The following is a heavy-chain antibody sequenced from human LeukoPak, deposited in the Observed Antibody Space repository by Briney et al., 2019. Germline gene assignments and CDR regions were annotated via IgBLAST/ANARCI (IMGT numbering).Heavy chain of an antibody. D-gene: IGHD6-19*01. Sequence: GGSLRLSCAASGFTLSSDAMSWVRQAPGKGLEWVSAISGSGGSTYYADSVKGRFTISRDNSKNTLYLQMNSLRAEDTAVYYCATGETWAAGIEVAGKIYWGQGTLVTVSS. CDR2: ISGSGGST. J-gene: IGHJ4*02. V-gene: IGHV3-23*01. CDR3: ATGETWAAGIEVAGKIY. CDR1: GFTLSSDA.